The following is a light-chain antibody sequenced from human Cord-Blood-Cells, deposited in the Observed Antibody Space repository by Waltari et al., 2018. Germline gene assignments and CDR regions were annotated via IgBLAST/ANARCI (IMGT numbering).Light chain of an antibody. V-gene: IGLV2-23*01. CDR2: EGS. CDR3: CSYAGSSTV. CDR1: SSYVGSYNL. Sequence: QSALTQPASVSGSPGQSITIPCTGTSSYVGSYNLVSWYQQHPGKAPKLMIYEGSKRPSGVSNRFSGSKSGNTASLTISGLQAEDEADYYCCSYAGSSTVFGGGTKLTVL. J-gene: IGLJ3*02.